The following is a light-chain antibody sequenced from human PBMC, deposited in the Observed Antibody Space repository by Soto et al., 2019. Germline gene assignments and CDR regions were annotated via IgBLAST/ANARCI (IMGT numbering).Light chain of an antibody. CDR2: GAS. J-gene: IGKJ2*01. V-gene: IGKV3-20*01. CDR3: QHYDNSPMYT. Sequence: EIVLTQSPGTLSLSPGERATLSCRASQGVSSSSLAWFQQKPGQAPRLLIYGASNRATGIPDRFSGSGSGTDFTLTVSRLEPEDFAVYYCQHYDNSPMYTFGQGPKVDIK. CDR1: QGVSSSS.